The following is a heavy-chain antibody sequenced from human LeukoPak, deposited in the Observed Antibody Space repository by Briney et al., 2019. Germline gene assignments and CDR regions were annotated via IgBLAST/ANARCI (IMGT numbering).Heavy chain of an antibody. D-gene: IGHD4-23*01. Sequence: GGSLRLSCAASGFTFDDYAMSWVRQVPGKGLEWVSGINWNGDRTQYIDSVKGRFTMSRDNAKNSLYLQMTSLRAEDTALYYCARDPYGGIGVLDPWGQGTLVTVSS. V-gene: IGHV3-20*04. CDR2: INWNGDRT. CDR3: ARDPYGGIGVLDP. CDR1: GFTFDDYA. J-gene: IGHJ5*02.